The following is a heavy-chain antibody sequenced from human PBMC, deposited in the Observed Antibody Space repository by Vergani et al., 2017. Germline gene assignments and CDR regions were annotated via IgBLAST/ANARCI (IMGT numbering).Heavy chain of an antibody. D-gene: IGHD2-15*01. J-gene: IGHJ4*02. CDR2: IHTSGSP. CDR1: GGSINSHNYY. CDR3: ARESXLGGSCYKPLFDY. V-gene: IGHV4-61*02. Sequence: QVQLQESGPGLVKPSQTLCLTCTLSGGSINSHNYYWSWIRQPAGKGLEWIGWIHTSGSPNYNPSLKSRVTMSEDTSKSQFSLNLTSVTTAATAVYFCARESXLGGSCYKPLFDYWGQGILVTVSS.